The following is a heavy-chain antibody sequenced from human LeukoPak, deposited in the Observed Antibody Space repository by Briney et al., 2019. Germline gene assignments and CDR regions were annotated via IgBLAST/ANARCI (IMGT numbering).Heavy chain of an antibody. D-gene: IGHD6-19*01. Sequence: PGGSLRLSCAASGFNFNTYTMNWVRQAPGKGLEWVSAISGSGGSTYYADSVKGRFTISRDNSKNTLYLQMNSLRAEDTAVYYCAKDGVAVAGPPEYFQHWGQGTLVTVSS. CDR3: AKDGVAVAGPPEYFQH. CDR1: GFNFNTYT. V-gene: IGHV3-23*01. CDR2: ISGSGGST. J-gene: IGHJ1*01.